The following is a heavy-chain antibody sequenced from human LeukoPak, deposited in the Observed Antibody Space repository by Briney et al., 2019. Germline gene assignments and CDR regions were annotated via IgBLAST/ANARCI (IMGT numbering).Heavy chain of an antibody. CDR1: GFIFSSYA. CDR3: VKDREYDDSCDYSG. CDR2: ISHSGGGT. J-gene: IGHJ4*02. V-gene: IGHV3-23*01. D-gene: IGHD3-22*01. Sequence: PGGSLRLSCAASGFIFSSYAMSWVRQAPEKGLEWVSTISHSGGGTYYAESVKGRFTISRDNSKNTVYLQMNSLRAEDTAVYYCVKDREYDDSCDYSGWGQGALVTVSS.